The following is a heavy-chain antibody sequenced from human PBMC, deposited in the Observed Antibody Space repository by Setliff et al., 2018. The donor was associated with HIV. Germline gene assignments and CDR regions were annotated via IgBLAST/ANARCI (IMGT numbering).Heavy chain of an antibody. V-gene: IGHV4-34*01. D-gene: IGHD2-2*01. CDR2: ISHTGNI. J-gene: IGHJ4*02. CDR1: GGSLRGYY. CDR3: ARLHLRVPPSIFDY. Sequence: PSETLSLTCAVYGGSLRGYYWSWVRQSPLKGLEWIGEISHTGNINYNTALSNRVTVSVDTSKNQFSPKLTSVTAADTAVYFCARLHLRVPPSIFDYWSPGTMVTVSS.